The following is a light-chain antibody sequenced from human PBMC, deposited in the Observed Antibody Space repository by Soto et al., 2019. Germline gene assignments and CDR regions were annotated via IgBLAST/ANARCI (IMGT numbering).Light chain of an antibody. Sequence: QSALIQPASVSGSPGQSITISCTGTSSDVGGYNYVSWYQQHPGKAPKLMIYDVSNRPSGVSNRFSGSKSGNTASLTISGLQAEDEADYYCSSDTSSNTLVFGGGTKLTVL. V-gene: IGLV2-14*01. CDR1: SSDVGGYNY. J-gene: IGLJ2*01. CDR2: DVS. CDR3: SSDTSSNTLV.